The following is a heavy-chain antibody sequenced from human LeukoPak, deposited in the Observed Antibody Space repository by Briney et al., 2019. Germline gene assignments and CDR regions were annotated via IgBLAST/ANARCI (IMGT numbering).Heavy chain of an antibody. J-gene: IGHJ4*02. CDR1: GYTFTSYY. CDR3: ARITRGTMYYFDY. CDR2: IIPIFGTA. Sequence: SVKVSCKASGYTFTSYYMHWVRQAPGQGLEWMGGIIPIFGTANYAQKFQGRVTITTDESTSTAYMELSSLRSEDTAVYYCARITRGTMYYFDYWGQGTLVTVSS. V-gene: IGHV1-69*05. D-gene: IGHD1-14*01.